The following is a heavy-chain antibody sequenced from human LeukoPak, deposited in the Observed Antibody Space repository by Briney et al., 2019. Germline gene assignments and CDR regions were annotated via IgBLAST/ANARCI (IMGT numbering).Heavy chain of an antibody. J-gene: IGHJ6*04. CDR2: ISWNSGSI. CDR1: GFTFDDYA. Sequence: GGSLRLSCAASGFTFDDYAMHWVRQAPGKGLEWVSGISWNSGSIGYADSVKGRFTISRDNAKNSLYLQMKSLRAEDMALYYCVKEVWGRGGLDVWGKGTTVTVSS. D-gene: IGHD3-16*01. CDR3: VKEVWGRGGLDV. V-gene: IGHV3-9*03.